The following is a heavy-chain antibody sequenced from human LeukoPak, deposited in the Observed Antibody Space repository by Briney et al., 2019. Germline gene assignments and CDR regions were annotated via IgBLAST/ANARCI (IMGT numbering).Heavy chain of an antibody. CDR2: IYHSGST. Sequence: SSQTLSLTCAVSGGSISSGGYSWSWIRQPPGKGLEWIGYIYHSGSTYYNPSLKSRVTISVDTSKNQFSLKLSSVTAADTAVYYCARVVDFWSGYPFDYWGQGTLVTVSS. CDR3: ARVVDFWSGYPFDY. V-gene: IGHV4-30-2*01. D-gene: IGHD3-3*01. CDR1: GGSISSGGYS. J-gene: IGHJ4*02.